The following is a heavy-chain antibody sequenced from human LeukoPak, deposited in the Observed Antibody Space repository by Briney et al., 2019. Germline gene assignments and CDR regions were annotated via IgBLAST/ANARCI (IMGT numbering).Heavy chain of an antibody. CDR2: ISASGGST. V-gene: IGHV3-23*01. D-gene: IGHD6-13*01. J-gene: IGHJ4*02. CDR3: AKGSSSWLYLDC. Sequence: GGSLRLSCAASGFTFSNSVISWVRQAPGKGLEWVSSISASGGSTYYADSVKGRFTISRDNSKNTLYLQMNSLGAEDTAIYYCAKGSSSWLYLDCWGQGTLVTVSS. CDR1: GFTFSNSV.